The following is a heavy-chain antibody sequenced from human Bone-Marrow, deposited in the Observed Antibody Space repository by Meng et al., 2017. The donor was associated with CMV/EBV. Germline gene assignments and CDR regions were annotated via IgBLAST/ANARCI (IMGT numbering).Heavy chain of an antibody. CDR2: SGGS. Sequence: GESLKISCAASGYTFTGYYMHWVRQAPGQGLEWVGWSGGSSYVQDLQGRVTMIQDASTTTAYMELMNLRSGDTAVYYCARRGGDYQFDFWGQGTLVTVSS. J-gene: IGHJ4*02. CDR1: GYTFTGYY. D-gene: IGHD3-10*01. CDR3: ARRGGDYQFDF. V-gene: IGHV1-2*02.